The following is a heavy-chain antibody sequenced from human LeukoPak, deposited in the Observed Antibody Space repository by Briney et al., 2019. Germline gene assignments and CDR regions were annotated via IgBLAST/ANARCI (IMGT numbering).Heavy chain of an antibody. J-gene: IGHJ5*02. Sequence: GASVKVSCRASGYTFTGYYMHWIRQAPGQGLEWMGWINPNSGRTNYAQKFQGRVTMTRDTSISTAYMELSRLRSDDTAVYYCARDPSRGYCSGGSCSPRNWFDPWGQGTLVTVSS. CDR2: INPNSGRT. CDR3: ARDPSRGYCSGGSCSPRNWFDP. CDR1: GYTFTGYY. V-gene: IGHV1-2*02. D-gene: IGHD2-15*01.